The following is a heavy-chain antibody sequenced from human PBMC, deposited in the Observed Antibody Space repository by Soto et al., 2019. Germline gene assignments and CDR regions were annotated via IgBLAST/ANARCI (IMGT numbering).Heavy chain of an antibody. CDR2: IYHSGST. D-gene: IGHD3-22*01. J-gene: IGHJ6*02. CDR1: GGSISSSNL. V-gene: IGHV4-4*02. CDR3: ARSPDSSGYYPRWYYYGMDV. Sequence: TSETLSLTCAVSGGSISSSNLWSWVRPPPGKGLEWIGEIYHSGSTNYNPSLKSRVTISVDKSKNQFSLKLSSVTAADTAVYYCARSPDSSGYYPRWYYYGMDVWGQGTTVTVSS.